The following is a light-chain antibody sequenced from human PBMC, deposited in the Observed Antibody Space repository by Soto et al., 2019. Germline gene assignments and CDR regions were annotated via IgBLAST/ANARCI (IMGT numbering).Light chain of an antibody. V-gene: IGLV2-14*03. CDR3: TSYSSSDTSIL. CDR2: DVS. J-gene: IGLJ2*01. CDR1: SGDIGTYDY. Sequence: QSALTQPASVSGSLGQSITIACTGSSGDIGTYDYVSWYQQHPGKAPKLIIYDVSSRPSGIPNRFSGSKFGNTASLTISGLQADDEADYHCTSYSSSDTSILFGGGTKLTVL.